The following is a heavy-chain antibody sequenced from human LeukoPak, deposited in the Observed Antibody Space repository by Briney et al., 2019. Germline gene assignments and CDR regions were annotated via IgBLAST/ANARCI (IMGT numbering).Heavy chain of an antibody. J-gene: IGHJ3*02. V-gene: IGHV4-39*07. CDR2: INHSGST. D-gene: IGHD2-21*01. CDR3: ARLWGQLWWSNRGAFDI. CDR1: SRFNNISSYY. Sequence: KPSETVSLTCTVSSRFNNISSYYWGWIRQPPGKGVELNGEINHSGSTNYTPSLKSRVTIAVDTSKNQFSLKLSSVTAADTAVYYCARLWGQLWWSNRGAFDIWGQGTMVTVSS.